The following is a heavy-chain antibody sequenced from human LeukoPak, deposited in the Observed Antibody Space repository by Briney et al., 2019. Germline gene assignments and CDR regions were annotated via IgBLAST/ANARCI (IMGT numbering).Heavy chain of an antibody. J-gene: IGHJ5*02. V-gene: IGHV5-51*01. CDR2: IYPGDSDT. CDR3: AALRIGSYSSSWYGGFDP. CDR1: GYSFTSYW. D-gene: IGHD6-13*01. Sequence: GESLKISCKGSGYSFTSYWIGWVRQMPGKGLEWMGIIYPGDSDTRYSPSFQGQVTISADKSISTAYLQWSSLKASDTAMYYCAALRIGSYSSSWYGGFDPWGQGTLVTVSS.